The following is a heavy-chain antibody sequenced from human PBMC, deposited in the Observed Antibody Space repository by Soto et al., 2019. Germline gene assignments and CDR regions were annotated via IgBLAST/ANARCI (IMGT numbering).Heavy chain of an antibody. Sequence: QGQLQESGPGLVNPSQTLSLTCTFSGGSISSWGDYWRWIRQHPGKGLEWLGYIFYRGTTYYNPSLKSLVTISVDTSKKQFSLKLNSVTAADTAVYYCAKSVHPWGQGTLGTVSS. J-gene: IGHJ5*02. V-gene: IGHV4-31*01. CDR2: IFYRGTT. D-gene: IGHD6-6*01. CDR1: GGSISSWGDY. CDR3: AKSVHP.